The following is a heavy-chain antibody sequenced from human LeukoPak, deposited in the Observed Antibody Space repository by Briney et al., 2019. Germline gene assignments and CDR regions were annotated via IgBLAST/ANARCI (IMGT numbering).Heavy chain of an antibody. CDR2: ISASGGST. Sequence: GGSLRLSCAAPGFTFNTYAMSCVRQAPGKGLGWPSAISASGGSTYYADSVKGRFNISRDNSMNTLYLQMNSLRAEDTAVYYCAKKGEKSSGYYYGYWGQGTLVTVSS. D-gene: IGHD3-22*01. J-gene: IGHJ4*02. V-gene: IGHV3-23*01. CDR1: GFTFNTYA. CDR3: AKKGEKSSGYYYGY.